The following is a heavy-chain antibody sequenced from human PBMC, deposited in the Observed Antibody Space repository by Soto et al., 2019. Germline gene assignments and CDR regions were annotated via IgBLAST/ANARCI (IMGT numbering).Heavy chain of an antibody. D-gene: IGHD4-17*01. J-gene: IGHJ3*02. Sequence: PSETLSLTCTVSGGSISSSSYYWGWIRQPPGKGLEWIGSIYYSGSTYYNPSLKSRVTISVDTSKNQFSLKLSSVTAADTAVYYCARTIPNYGAYNHDAFDIWGQGTMVTVSS. CDR3: ARTIPNYGAYNHDAFDI. CDR2: IYYSGST. CDR1: GGSISSSSYY. V-gene: IGHV4-39*01.